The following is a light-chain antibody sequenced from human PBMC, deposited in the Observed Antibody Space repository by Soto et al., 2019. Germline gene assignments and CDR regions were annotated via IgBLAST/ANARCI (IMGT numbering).Light chain of an antibody. CDR1: QDISSY. Sequence: DIQMTQSPSSLSASVGDRVTITCRASQDISSYLAWYQQKPGKVPMLLIYVASTLQSGVPSRFSGSGSGTDFTLTISSLQPEDVATYYCQKYNSAPSLTFGGGTKVEIK. V-gene: IGKV1-27*01. CDR3: QKYNSAPSLT. J-gene: IGKJ4*01. CDR2: VAS.